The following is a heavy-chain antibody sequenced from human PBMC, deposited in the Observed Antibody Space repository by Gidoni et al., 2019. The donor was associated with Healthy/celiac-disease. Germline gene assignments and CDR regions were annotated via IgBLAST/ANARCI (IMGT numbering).Heavy chain of an antibody. J-gene: IGHJ6*02. V-gene: IGHV3-23*01. Sequence: EVQLLESGGGLVQPGGSLRLYCSASGFPFSSYAMSGVRQAPGKGLEVFSAISGSGGSTYYADSVKGRFTISRDNSKNTLYLQMNSLRAEDTAVYYCAKGYSGYYGMDVWGQGTTVTVS. CDR3: AKGYSGYYGMDV. CDR2: ISGSGGST. D-gene: IGHD5-18*01. CDR1: GFPFSSYA.